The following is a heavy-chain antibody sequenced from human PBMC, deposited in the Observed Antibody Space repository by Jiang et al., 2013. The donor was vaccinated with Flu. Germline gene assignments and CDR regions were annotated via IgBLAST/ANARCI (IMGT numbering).Heavy chain of an antibody. CDR1: GYTFTTSW. J-gene: IGHJ5*01. CDR3: ARHNGASAHQRSLPGNNWFDP. V-gene: IGHV5-10-1*01. Sequence: GAEVKKPGESLRISCKASGYTFTTSWISWVRQMPGKGLEWMGMIDPSDSYSNYSPSFQGHVNISADKSISTAYLQWSSLKASDTAIYYCARHNGASAHQRSLPGNNWFDPGPRNPGHRLL. CDR2: IDPSDSYS. D-gene: IGHD6-13*01.